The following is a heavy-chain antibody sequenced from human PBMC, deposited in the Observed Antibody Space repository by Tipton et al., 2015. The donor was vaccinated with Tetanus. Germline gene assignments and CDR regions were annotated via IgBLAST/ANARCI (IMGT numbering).Heavy chain of an antibody. D-gene: IGHD6-6*01. J-gene: IGHJ5*01. CDR1: GGSISSHDY. CDR3: ARNETSSPWLGS. Sequence: TLSLTCTVSGGSISSHDYWGWIRQPPGRGLEWIGTIYYIGTTSYNPSLKGRVTISVDTSKNQFSLMLTSVTAADTAVYYCARNETSSPWLGSWGQGTLVTVSS. V-gene: IGHV4-39*01. CDR2: IYYIGTT.